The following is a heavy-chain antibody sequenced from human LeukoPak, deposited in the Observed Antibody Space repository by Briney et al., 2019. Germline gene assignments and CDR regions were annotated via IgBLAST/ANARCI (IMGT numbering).Heavy chain of an antibody. CDR3: AREYCSGGSCYFDY. CDR1: GFTFSSYS. CDR2: ISSSSSYI. V-gene: IGHV3-21*01. J-gene: IGHJ4*02. D-gene: IGHD2-15*01. Sequence: GGSLRLSCAASGFTFSSYSMNWVRQAPGKGLEWVSSISSSSSYIYYADSVKGRFTISRDNAKNSLYLQMISLRAEDTAVYYCAREYCSGGSCYFDYWGQGTLVTVSS.